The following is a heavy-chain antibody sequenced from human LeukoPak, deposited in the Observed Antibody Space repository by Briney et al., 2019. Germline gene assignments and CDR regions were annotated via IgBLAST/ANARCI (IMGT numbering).Heavy chain of an antibody. CDR1: GGSISSYY. J-gene: IGHJ4*02. CDR3: ARLLGYCSGGSCYFTYYFDY. D-gene: IGHD2-15*01. CDR2: IYYSGST. Sequence: PSETLSLTCTVSGGSISSYYWSWIRQPPGKGLEWIGSIYYSGSTYYNPSLKSRVTISVDTSKNQFSLKLSSVTAADTAVYYCARLLGYCSGGSCYFTYYFDYWGQGTLVTVSS. V-gene: IGHV4-59*05.